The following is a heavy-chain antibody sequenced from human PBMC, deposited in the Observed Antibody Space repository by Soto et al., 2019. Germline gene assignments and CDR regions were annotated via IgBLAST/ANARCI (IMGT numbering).Heavy chain of an antibody. Sequence: SETLSLTCTVSGGSISASSYYWGWIRQPPGKGLEWIGSIYYSGSTYYNPSLKSRVTISVDTSKNQFSLKLSSVTAADTAVYYCAGSTSWFDPWGQGTLVTVSS. CDR2: IYYSGST. D-gene: IGHD6-13*01. CDR3: AGSTSWFDP. CDR1: GGSISASSYY. J-gene: IGHJ5*02. V-gene: IGHV4-39*01.